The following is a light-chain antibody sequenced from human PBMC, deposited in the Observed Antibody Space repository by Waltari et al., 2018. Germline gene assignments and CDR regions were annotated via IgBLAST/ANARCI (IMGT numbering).Light chain of an antibody. CDR2: GAS. J-gene: IGKJ4*01. CDR1: QSDSSN. V-gene: IGKV3-15*01. CDR3: QQYNNWPLT. Sequence: EIVMTQPPATLSVSPGERATISCRASQSDSSNLAWYQQKPAQTPRLLIYGASSRATGIPARFSGSGSGTEFTLTISSLQSEDFAVYYCQQYNNWPLTFGGGTKVEIK.